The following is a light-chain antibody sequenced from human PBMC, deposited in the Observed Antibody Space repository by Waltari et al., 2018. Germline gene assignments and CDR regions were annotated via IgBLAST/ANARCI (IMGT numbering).Light chain of an antibody. CDR2: AAS. V-gene: IGKV3-15*01. CDR1: QSVSNN. J-gene: IGKJ1*01. CDR3: QQYKNWPT. Sequence: EVVMTQSPATVSVSPGERVTLSCRASQSVSNNLARYQQKPGRAPSVLIYAASTRATGIAARFSGSGSGTDFTLTITNLQSEDFAIYYCQQYKNWPTFGQGTKVEI.